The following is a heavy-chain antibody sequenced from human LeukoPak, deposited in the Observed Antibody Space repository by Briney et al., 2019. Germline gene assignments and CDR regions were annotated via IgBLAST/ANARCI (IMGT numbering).Heavy chain of an antibody. Sequence: SETLSLTCTVSGDFVSSKYWSWIRQPPGKGLEWIGYIYYSGSTNYNPSLKSRVTLSMDTSKNQFSLRLSSVTAADTAVYYCARGALRYFDWLKKDYYYMDVWGKGTTVTISS. CDR3: ARGALRYFDWLKKDYYYMDV. J-gene: IGHJ6*03. CDR2: IYYSGST. V-gene: IGHV4-59*02. CDR1: GDFVSSKY. D-gene: IGHD3-9*01.